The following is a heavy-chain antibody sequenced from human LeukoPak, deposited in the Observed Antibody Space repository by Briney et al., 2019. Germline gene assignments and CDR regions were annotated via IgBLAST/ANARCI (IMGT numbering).Heavy chain of an antibody. CDR1: GFTFSSYW. CDR3: AKYCDSDASCAAAFDI. CDR2: INQDVSEK. J-gene: IGHJ3*02. Sequence: GGSLRLSCAASGFTFSSYWMAWVRQAPGEGLEWVANINQDVSEKYYVDSVRGRFTISRDNAKNSLNLQMNSLRVEDTAIYYCAKYCDSDASCAAAFDIWGQGTMVSVTS. D-gene: IGHD2-21*01. V-gene: IGHV3-7*01.